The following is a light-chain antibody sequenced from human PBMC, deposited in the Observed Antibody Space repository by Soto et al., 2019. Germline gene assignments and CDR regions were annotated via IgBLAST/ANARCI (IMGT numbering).Light chain of an antibody. Sequence: DIQITQSPSNLSSSVLERFTITCGASQSINTWLAWYQQKSGKAPKVLISMASTLESGVPSRFSGGGSGTDFTLTISSLQPDDFATYYCQQYHLYSPTFGQGTKVDIK. CDR1: QSINTW. V-gene: IGKV1-5*03. J-gene: IGKJ1*01. CDR3: QQYHLYSPT. CDR2: MAS.